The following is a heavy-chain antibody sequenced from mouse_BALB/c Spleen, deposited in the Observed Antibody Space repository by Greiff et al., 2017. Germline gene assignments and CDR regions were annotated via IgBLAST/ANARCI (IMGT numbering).Heavy chain of an antibody. CDR1: GFTFSSFG. V-gene: IGHV5-17*02. D-gene: IGHD2-14*01. Sequence: DVHLVESGGGLVQPGGSRKLSCAASGFTFSSFGMHWVRQAPEKGLEWVAYISSGSSTIYYAETVKGRFTISRDNPKNTLFLQRTSRRSEDTAMYYCARMGGTGYAMDYWGQGTSVTVSS. J-gene: IGHJ4*01. CDR3: ARMGGTGYAMDY. CDR2: ISSGSSTI.